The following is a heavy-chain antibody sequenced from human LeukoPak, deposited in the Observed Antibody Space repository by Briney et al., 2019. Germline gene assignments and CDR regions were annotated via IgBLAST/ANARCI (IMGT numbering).Heavy chain of an antibody. J-gene: IGHJ1*01. CDR1: GYTFTGYY. CDR3: ARQRSLRFLEWFFQH. Sequence: GASVKVSCKASGYTFTGYYMHWVRQAPGQGLEWMGWINPNSGGTNYAQKFQGRVTMTRDTSISTAYMELSRLRSDDTAVYYCARQRSLRFLEWFFQHWGQGTLVTVSS. D-gene: IGHD3-3*01. V-gene: IGHV1-2*02. CDR2: INPNSGGT.